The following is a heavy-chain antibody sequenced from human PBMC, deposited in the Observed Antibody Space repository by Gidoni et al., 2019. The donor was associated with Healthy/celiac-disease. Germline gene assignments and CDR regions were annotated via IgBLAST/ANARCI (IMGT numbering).Heavy chain of an antibody. CDR1: GFTLSCNY. V-gene: IGHV3-66*01. CDR2: IYSGGST. D-gene: IGHD3-16*01. CDR3: ARDIEGGRWLPHRYGMDV. J-gene: IGHJ6*02. Sequence: EVQLVESGGGLVQPGGSLRLSCAAYGFTLSCNYMSWVRQAPGKGLEWVAVIYSGGSTYYADSVKGRFTISRDNSKNTLYLQMNSLRAEDTAVYYCARDIEGGRWLPHRYGMDVWGQGTTVTVSS.